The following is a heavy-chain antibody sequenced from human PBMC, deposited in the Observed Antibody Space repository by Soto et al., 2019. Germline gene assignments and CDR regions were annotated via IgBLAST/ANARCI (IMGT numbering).Heavy chain of an antibody. D-gene: IGHD1-1*01. J-gene: IGHJ4*02. CDR1: GGSFSGYY. V-gene: IGHV4-34*01. Sequence: SETLSLTCAVYGGSFSGYYWTWIRQPPGTGLEWIGEINHSGSTNSNPSLKSRVTISVDTSKNQFSLKLTSVTAADTAVYYCARDKITGLFDYWGQGALVTVS. CDR2: INHSGST. CDR3: ARDKITGLFDY.